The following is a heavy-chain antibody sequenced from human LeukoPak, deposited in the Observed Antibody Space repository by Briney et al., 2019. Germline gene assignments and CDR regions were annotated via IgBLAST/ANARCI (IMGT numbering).Heavy chain of an antibody. CDR3: ARDPPEGYGYGPYFDY. J-gene: IGHJ4*02. CDR1: GFTFSSYS. CDR2: ISSSSSYI. D-gene: IGHD5-18*01. V-gene: IGHV3-21*01. Sequence: GGSLRLSCAASGFTFSSYSMNWVRQAPGKGLEWVSSISSSSSYIYYADSVKGRFTISRDNAKNSLYLQMNSLRAEDTAVYYCARDPPEGYGYGPYFDYWGQGTLVTVSS.